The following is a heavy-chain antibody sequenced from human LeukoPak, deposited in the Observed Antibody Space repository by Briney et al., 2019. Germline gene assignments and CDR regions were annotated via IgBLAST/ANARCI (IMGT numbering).Heavy chain of an antibody. V-gene: IGHV1-2*02. CDR2: INLNSGGT. CDR1: GYTFTDYY. J-gene: IGHJ4*02. Sequence: ASAKVSCKASGYTFTDYYIHWVRQAPGQGLEWMGWINLNSGGTNYAQKFQDRVTMTRDTSITTAYMELSRLRFDDTALYYCARSPHILTGENFDYWGQGTLVTVSS. D-gene: IGHD3-9*01. CDR3: ARSPHILTGENFDY.